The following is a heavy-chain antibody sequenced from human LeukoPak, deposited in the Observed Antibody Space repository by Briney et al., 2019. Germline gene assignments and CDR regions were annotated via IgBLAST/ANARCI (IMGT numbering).Heavy chain of an antibody. D-gene: IGHD3-9*01. Sequence: ASVKVSCKASGYTFTGYYMHWVRQAPGQGLEWMGWINPNSGGTNYAQKFQGRVTMTRDTSISTAYMELSRLRSDDTAVYYCARVRNYDTSVERNRAFDIWGQGTMVTVSS. CDR2: INPNSGGT. V-gene: IGHV1-2*02. CDR3: ARVRNYDTSVERNRAFDI. J-gene: IGHJ3*02. CDR1: GYTFTGYY.